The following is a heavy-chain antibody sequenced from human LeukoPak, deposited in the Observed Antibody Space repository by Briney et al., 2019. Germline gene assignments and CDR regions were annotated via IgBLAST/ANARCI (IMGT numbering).Heavy chain of an antibody. CDR3: AKDPHTSRITMIVVDFDY. D-gene: IGHD3-22*01. CDR1: GFTFSSYA. Sequence: GGSLRLSCAASGFTFSSYAMSWVRQAPGKGLEWVSAISGSGGSTYYADSVKGRFTISRDNSKNTLYLQMNSLRAEDTAVYYCAKDPHTSRITMIVVDFDYRGQGTLVTVSS. J-gene: IGHJ4*02. CDR2: ISGSGGST. V-gene: IGHV3-23*01.